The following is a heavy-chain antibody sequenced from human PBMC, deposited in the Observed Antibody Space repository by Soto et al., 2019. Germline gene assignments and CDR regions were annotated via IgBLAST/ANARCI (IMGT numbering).Heavy chain of an antibody. CDR3: VGVSGDSLTGIYYYCGMDV. Sequence: GASVKVSCKASGGTFSSYAISWVRQAPGQGLGWMGGIIPIFGTANYAQKFQGRVTITADESTSTAYMELSSLRSEDTAVYYCVGVSGDSLTGIYYYCGMDVWGQGTAVTVSS. CDR2: IIPIFGTA. V-gene: IGHV1-69*01. D-gene: IGHD3-10*02. CDR1: GGTFSSYA. J-gene: IGHJ6*02.